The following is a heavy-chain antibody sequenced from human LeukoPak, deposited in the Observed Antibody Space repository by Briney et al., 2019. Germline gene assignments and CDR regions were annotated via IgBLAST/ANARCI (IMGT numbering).Heavy chain of an antibody. Sequence: SETLSLTCTVSGGSIRSRSNYWGWTRQPPGKGLEWIGSIYYSGSTNYNPSLKSRVTISVDTSKNQFSLKLSSVTAADTAVYYCARDPAGGHSGSYSPAFDIWGQGTMVTVSS. CDR1: GGSIRSRSNY. J-gene: IGHJ3*02. D-gene: IGHD1-26*01. V-gene: IGHV4-39*07. CDR3: ARDPAGGHSGSYSPAFDI. CDR2: IYYSGST.